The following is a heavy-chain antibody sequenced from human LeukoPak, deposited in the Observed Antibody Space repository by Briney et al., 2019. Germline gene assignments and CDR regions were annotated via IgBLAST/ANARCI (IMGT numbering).Heavy chain of an antibody. CDR3: ARRPTGDPKFDY. D-gene: IGHD7-27*01. CDR2: IYSSGST. V-gene: IGHV4-59*08. J-gene: IGHJ4*02. CDR1: GGSISNYF. Sequence: SETLSLTCSVSGGSISNYFWTWIRQPPGKGLEWIGYIYSSGSTYYNPSLKSRVTISVDTSKNRFSLKLSTVTAADTAVYYCARRPTGDPKFDYWGQGTLATVSS.